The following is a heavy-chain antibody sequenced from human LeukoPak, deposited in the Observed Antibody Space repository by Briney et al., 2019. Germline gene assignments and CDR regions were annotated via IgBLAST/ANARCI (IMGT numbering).Heavy chain of an antibody. D-gene: IGHD3-22*01. CDR2: FYYSGST. V-gene: IGHV4-59*08. CDR1: GGPLSSYY. CDR3: AGRVSDDSSGYTAYYFDY. Sequence: SETLSLTCTVSGGPLSSYYRSWIRQPPGKGLEGIGYFYYSGSTNYNPTLKSRVSISVDTSKNHFSLKLSSVTAADTAVYYCAGRVSDDSSGYTAYYFDYRGQGTLVTVSS. J-gene: IGHJ4*02.